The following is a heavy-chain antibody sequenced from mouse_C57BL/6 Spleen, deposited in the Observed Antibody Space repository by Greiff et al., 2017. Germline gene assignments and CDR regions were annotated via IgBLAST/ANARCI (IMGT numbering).Heavy chain of an antibody. CDR3: ARNFGYDKYYFDY. CDR2: IWTGGGT. D-gene: IGHD2-10*02. J-gene: IGHJ2*01. Sequence: VKLMESGPGLVAPSQSLSITCTVSGFSLTSYAISWVRQPPGKGLEWLGVIWTGGGTNYNSALKSRLSISKDNSKSQVFLKMNSLQTDDTARYYCARNFGYDKYYFDYWGQGTTLTVSS. CDR1: GFSLTSYA. V-gene: IGHV2-9-1*01.